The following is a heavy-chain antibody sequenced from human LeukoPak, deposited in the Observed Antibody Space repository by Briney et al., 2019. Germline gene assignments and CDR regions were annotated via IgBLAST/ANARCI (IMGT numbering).Heavy chain of an antibody. D-gene: IGHD5-12*01. CDR1: GYTFTSYA. CDR2: INTNTGNP. V-gene: IGHV7-4-1*02. Sequence: ASVKVSCKASGYTFTSYAMNWVRQAPGQGLEWMGWINTNTGNPTYAQGFTGRFVFSLDTSVSTAYLQISSLKAEDTAVYYCARDCRVCGYDNYHGMDVWGQGTTVTVSS. J-gene: IGHJ6*02. CDR3: ARDCRVCGYDNYHGMDV.